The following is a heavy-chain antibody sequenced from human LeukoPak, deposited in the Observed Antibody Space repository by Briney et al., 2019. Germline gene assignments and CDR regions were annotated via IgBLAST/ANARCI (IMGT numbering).Heavy chain of an antibody. CDR1: GGTFSSYA. D-gene: IGHD3-16*02. Sequence: ASVKVSCKASGGTFSSYAISWVRQAPGQGLEWMGRIIPILGIANYAQKFQGRVTITADKSTSTAYMELSSLRAEDTAVYYCAKSFGGVIDHFDYWGQGTLVTVSS. CDR3: AKSFGGVIDHFDY. V-gene: IGHV1-69*04. CDR2: IIPILGIA. J-gene: IGHJ4*02.